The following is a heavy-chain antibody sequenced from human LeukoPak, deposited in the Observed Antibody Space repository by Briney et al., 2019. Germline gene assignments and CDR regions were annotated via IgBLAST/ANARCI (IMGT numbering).Heavy chain of an antibody. CDR2: INTDGSGT. D-gene: IGHD3-3*01. CDR1: GFTFSSYW. CDR3: ARVRTITIFGVVIPDAFDI. J-gene: IGHJ3*02. V-gene: IGHV3-74*01. Sequence: GGSLRLSCAASGFTFSSYWMHWVRQAPEKGLVWVSRINTDGSGTIYADSVKGRFTISRDNAKNTLYLQMNTLRAEDTAVYYCARVRTITIFGVVIPDAFDIWGQGTMVTVSS.